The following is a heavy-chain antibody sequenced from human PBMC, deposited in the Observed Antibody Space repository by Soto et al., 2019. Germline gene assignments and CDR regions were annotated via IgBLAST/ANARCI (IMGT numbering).Heavy chain of an antibody. CDR3: VHRRQQVPEDAFDI. CDR1: GISLATSGMN. Sequence: GPTLVNPTLSLTLACTFSGISLATSGMNVGWIRQPLGSALDGPALIYWNHDKRYSSSLKSRLTITKDTSKYHVVLTMTNMDSVDTATYYCVHRRQQVPEDAFDIWGQGTMVTVSS. V-gene: IGHV2-5*01. CDR2: IYWNHDK. J-gene: IGHJ3*02. D-gene: IGHD6-13*01.